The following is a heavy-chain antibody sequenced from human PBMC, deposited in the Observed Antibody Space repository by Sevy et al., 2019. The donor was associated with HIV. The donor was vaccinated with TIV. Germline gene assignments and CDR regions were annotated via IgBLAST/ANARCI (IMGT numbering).Heavy chain of an antibody. J-gene: IGHJ4*02. Sequence: GGSLRLSCAASGFSFSNYAMNWVRQAPGKGLEWVSGISAGGENTYYAGSVKGRFTISRDNSKNTLYLQMKSLGAEDTAVYHCAKDRGDYGSGGYYRPLDYWGQGTLVTVSS. CDR2: ISAGGENT. CDR1: GFSFSNYA. CDR3: AKDRGDYGSGGYYRPLDY. V-gene: IGHV3-23*01. D-gene: IGHD3-10*01.